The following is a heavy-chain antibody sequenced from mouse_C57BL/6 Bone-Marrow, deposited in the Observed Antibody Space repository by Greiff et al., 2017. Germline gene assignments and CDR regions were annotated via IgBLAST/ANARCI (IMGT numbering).Heavy chain of an antibody. V-gene: IGHV1-82*01. Sequence: VQGVESGPELVKPGASVKISCKASGYAFSSSWMNWVKQRPGKGLEWIGRIYPGDGDTNYNGKFKGKATLTADKSSSTAYMQLSSLTSEDSAVYFCASGGSSGPFAYWGQGTLVTVSA. D-gene: IGHD3-2*02. CDR3: ASGGSSGPFAY. CDR1: GYAFSSSW. CDR2: IYPGDGDT. J-gene: IGHJ3*01.